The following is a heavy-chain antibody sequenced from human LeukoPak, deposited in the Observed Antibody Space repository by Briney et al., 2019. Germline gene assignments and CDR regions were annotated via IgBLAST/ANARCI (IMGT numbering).Heavy chain of an antibody. CDR3: ARAPERWYSYGSYTYYYMDV. CDR2: ISYSGST. CDR1: GGSISSYY. J-gene: IGHJ6*03. V-gene: IGHV4-59*01. Sequence: SETLSLTCTVSGGSISSYYWNWIRQPPGKGLEWIGSISYSGSTNYNPSLESRVTISVDTSKNRISLKLRSVTAADTTVYYCARAPERWYSYGSYTYYYMDVWGKGTTVIVSS. D-gene: IGHD5-18*01.